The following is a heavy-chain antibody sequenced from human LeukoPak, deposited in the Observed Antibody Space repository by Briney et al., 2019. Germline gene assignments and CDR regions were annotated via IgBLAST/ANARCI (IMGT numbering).Heavy chain of an antibody. CDR1: VGTFSSYA. CDR3: GREGGIKWDYDILTGYLVNWFDP. J-gene: IGHJ5*02. V-gene: IGHV1-69*06. Sequence: VSSEPSVGTFSSYAISGGREAPGRGVGWMGGIFTIFGTANYAQKFQGRVTITADKSTSTAYMELSSLRSEDTAVYYCGREGGIKWDYDILTGYLVNWFDPWGQGTLVTVSS. CDR2: IFTIFGTA. D-gene: IGHD3-9*01.